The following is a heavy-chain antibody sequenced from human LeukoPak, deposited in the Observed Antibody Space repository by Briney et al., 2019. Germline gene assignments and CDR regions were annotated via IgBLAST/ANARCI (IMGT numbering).Heavy chain of an antibody. D-gene: IGHD2-21*02. J-gene: IGHJ4*02. CDR1: GFILSRYA. CDR3: ATAHCNGDCFSVSYFDY. V-gene: IGHV3-30*04. Sequence: PGGSLRLSCAASGFILSRYAMHWVRQAPGKGLEWVALISYDGSKKYYADSVKGRFTISRDNSKNTLYLQMNSLRAEDTAVYYCATAHCNGDCFSVSYFDYWGQGTLVTVSS. CDR2: ISYDGSKK.